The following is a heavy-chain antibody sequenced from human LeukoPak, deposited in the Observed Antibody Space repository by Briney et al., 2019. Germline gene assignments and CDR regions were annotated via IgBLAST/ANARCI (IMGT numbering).Heavy chain of an antibody. V-gene: IGHV3-53*01. CDR3: ARGDYYGSGSYAY. CDR1: GFTVSSNY. CDR2: IYSGGST. J-gene: IGHJ4*02. Sequence: PGGSLRLFCAASGFTVSSNYMSWVRQAPGKGLEWVSVIYSGGSTYYADSVKGRFTISRDNSKNTLYLQMNSLRAEDTAVYYCARGDYYGSGSYAYWGQGTLVTVSS. D-gene: IGHD3-10*01.